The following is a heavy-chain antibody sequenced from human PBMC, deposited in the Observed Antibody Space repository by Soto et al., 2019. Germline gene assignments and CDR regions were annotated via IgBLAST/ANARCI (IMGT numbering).Heavy chain of an antibody. CDR1: CFSVFNMSYS. D-gene: IGHD2-2*03. Sequence: SETLYLTCCIPCFSVFNMSYSWASTGYSPGDGLDWIVTIYSSENTYYNPSLLSRVTISVDTSKNEFSLRLSSVTAADTAVYYCARLNGYCISTNCHGYYGMDVWGQGTTVTVS. CDR2: IYSSENT. V-gene: IGHV4-39*01. J-gene: IGHJ6*02. CDR3: ARLNGYCISTNCHGYYGMDV.